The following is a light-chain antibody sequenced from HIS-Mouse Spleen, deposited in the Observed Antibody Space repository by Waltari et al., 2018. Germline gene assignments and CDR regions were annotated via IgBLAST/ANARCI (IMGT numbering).Light chain of an antibody. CDR1: SSDVGSYNL. J-gene: IGLJ2*01. Sequence: QSALTQPASVSGSPGQSITISCTGTSSDVGSYNLVSWYPQHPGKAPKLMIYEGSKRPSGCSNRVSGSKSGNTASLTISGLQAEDEADYYCCSYAGSSTVVFGGGTKLTVL. V-gene: IGLV2-23*01. CDR3: CSYAGSSTVV. CDR2: EGS.